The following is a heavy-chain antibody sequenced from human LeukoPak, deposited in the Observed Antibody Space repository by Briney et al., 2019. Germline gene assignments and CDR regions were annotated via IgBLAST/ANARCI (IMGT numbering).Heavy chain of an antibody. D-gene: IGHD1-1*01. Sequence: PGGSLRLSCAASGFTFRDFWMSWVRQAPGKGLEWVANIQQNGIEKYSVEGRFTISRDNVNSLLYLRINSPRADDTAMYYCARDRDGKDLWGQGTLVTVSS. J-gene: IGHJ5*02. CDR3: ARDRDGKDL. V-gene: IGHV3-7*03. CDR2: IQQNGIEK. CDR1: GFTFRDFW.